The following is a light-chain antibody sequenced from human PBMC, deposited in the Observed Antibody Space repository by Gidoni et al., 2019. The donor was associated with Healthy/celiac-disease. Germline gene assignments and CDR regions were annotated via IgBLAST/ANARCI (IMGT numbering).Light chain of an antibody. CDR1: QSVLYSSNNKHY. CDR2: WAS. J-gene: IGKJ4*01. V-gene: IGKV4-1*01. CDR3: QQYYSTLVFT. Sequence: DIVMTQSPDSLAVSLGERATINCKSSQSVLYSSNNKHYLAWYQQKPGQPPKLLIYWASTRESGVPDRFSGSGSGTDFTLTISSLQAEDVAVYYCQQYYSTLVFTFXGXTKVEIK.